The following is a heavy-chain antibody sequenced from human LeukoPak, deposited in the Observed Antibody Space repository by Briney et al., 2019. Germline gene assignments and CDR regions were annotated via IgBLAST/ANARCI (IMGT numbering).Heavy chain of an antibody. Sequence: PGGSLRLSCAASGFIFSNYWMSWVRQVPGKGLEGVANIKQDGSEKYYVDSVKGRYTISRDNAKNSLYLQMNSLRDEDTAVYYCARDPRFFQDWGQGTLVTVSS. CDR2: IKQDGSEK. CDR3: ARDPRFFQD. J-gene: IGHJ1*01. D-gene: IGHD3-3*01. CDR1: GFIFSNYW. V-gene: IGHV3-7*01.